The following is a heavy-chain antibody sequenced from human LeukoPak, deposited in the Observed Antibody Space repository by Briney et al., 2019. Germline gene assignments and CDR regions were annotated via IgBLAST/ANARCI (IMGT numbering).Heavy chain of an antibody. D-gene: IGHD2-15*01. Sequence: KTGGSLRLSCAASGFTFTNAYMNGGRQAPGKGLEWVARIKSKGDGETTDYAAPVKGRFDISRDDSKTTLCLQMNSLKTEDTAVYYCSTGGYSGSRWWYNGMDVWGQGTTVTVSS. V-gene: IGHV3-15*01. CDR2: IKSKGDGETT. CDR3: STGGYSGSRWWYNGMDV. J-gene: IGHJ6*02. CDR1: GFTFTNAY.